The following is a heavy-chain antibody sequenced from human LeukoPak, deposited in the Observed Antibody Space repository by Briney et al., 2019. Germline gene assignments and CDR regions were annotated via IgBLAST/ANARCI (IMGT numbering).Heavy chain of an antibody. CDR3: VREGSLQYLFAY. J-gene: IGHJ4*02. D-gene: IGHD2-2*02. V-gene: IGHV3-74*01. CDR2: VNSDGTNT. CDR1: GFFFNTYW. Sequence: GGSLRLSCAASGFFFNTYWMHWVRQAPGKGLVWVSRVNSDGTNTNYGDSVQGRFTVSRDNAKNTLYLQMSSLRAEDTAVYYCVREGSLQYLFAYWGQGTLVTVSS.